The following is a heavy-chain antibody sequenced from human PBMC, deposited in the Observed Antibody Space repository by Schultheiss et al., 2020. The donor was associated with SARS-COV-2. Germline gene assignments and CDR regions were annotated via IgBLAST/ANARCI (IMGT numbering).Heavy chain of an antibody. Sequence: GESLKISCAASGVTFSSDDMSWVRQAPGKGLEWVSAISAGGRTYADSVKGRFTISRDNSKNTLYLHLNSLRVEDTAVYYCVRDWSAGYWGQGAPVTVSS. CDR1: GVTFSSDD. V-gene: IGHV3-23*01. CDR3: VRDWSAGY. CDR2: ISAGGRT. J-gene: IGHJ4*02. D-gene: IGHD3/OR15-3a*01.